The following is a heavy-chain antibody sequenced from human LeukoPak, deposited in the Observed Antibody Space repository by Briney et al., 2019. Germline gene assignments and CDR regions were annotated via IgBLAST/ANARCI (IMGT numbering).Heavy chain of an antibody. CDR3: ARDSGSYYFDY. Sequence: SETLSLTCAVYGGSFSGYYWSWIRQPPGKGLEWIGEINHSGSTNYNPSLKSRVTISVDTSKNQFSLKLSSVTAADTAVYYCARDSGSYYFDYWGQGTLVTVSS. CDR1: GGSFSGYY. CDR2: INHSGST. D-gene: IGHD1-26*01. J-gene: IGHJ4*02. V-gene: IGHV4-34*01.